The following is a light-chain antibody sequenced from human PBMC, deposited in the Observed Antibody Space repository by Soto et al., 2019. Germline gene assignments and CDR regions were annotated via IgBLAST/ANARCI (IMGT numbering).Light chain of an antibody. CDR1: SSDVGGYDS. V-gene: IGLV2-14*01. CDR3: SSYGGTNNLRV. J-gene: IGLJ3*02. CDR2: GVT. Sequence: QSALTQPASVSGSPGQSITISCTGPSSDVGGYDSVSWYQKQPDKAPKLIIYGVTNRPSGVSSRFSGSKSGNTASLTVSGLQAEDEADYYCSSYGGTNNLRVFGGGTKLTVL.